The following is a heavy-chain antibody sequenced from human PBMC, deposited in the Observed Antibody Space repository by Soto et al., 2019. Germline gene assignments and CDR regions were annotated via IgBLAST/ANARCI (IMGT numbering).Heavy chain of an antibody. Sequence: ASVNVSCNASAYTFTNFYSNWVRQPSGQGLEWMGWLSPNTTNTGYAQKFQGRLTMTRDTSINTAYMELSDLTSEDTAVYYCARVPSQSTTEDSWGQGTLVTVSS. CDR3: ARVPSQSTTEDS. CDR2: LSPNTTNT. V-gene: IGHV1-8*01. CDR1: AYTFTNFY. D-gene: IGHD1-1*01. J-gene: IGHJ4*02.